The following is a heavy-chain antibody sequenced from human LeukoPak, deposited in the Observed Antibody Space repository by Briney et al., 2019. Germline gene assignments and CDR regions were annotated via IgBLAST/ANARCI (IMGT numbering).Heavy chain of an antibody. CDR2: IWYDGSNK. Sequence: PGGSLRLSCAASGFTFSSYGMHWVRQAPGKGLEWVAVIWYDGSNKYYADSVKGRFTISRDNSKNTLYLQMNSLRAEDTAVYHCASDSPYYGMDVWGQGTTVTVSS. J-gene: IGHJ6*02. V-gene: IGHV3-33*08. CDR1: GFTFSSYG. CDR3: ASDSPYYGMDV.